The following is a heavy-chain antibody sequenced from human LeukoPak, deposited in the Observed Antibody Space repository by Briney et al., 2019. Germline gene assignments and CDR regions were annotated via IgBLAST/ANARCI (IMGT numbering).Heavy chain of an antibody. CDR3: ATLFGAGPEKYCSRTSCSYYFDY. CDR2: ITPIFGPA. Sequence: SVRVSCRASGGTFRRYAISWVRQAPGQALELMGGITPIFGPANYAQKLQGRVTSTSDESTSTAYMELSSLTSEDTAVYYWATLFGAGPEKYCSRTSCSYYFDYWGQGTLATASA. D-gene: IGHD2-2*01. CDR1: GGTFRRYA. J-gene: IGHJ4*02. V-gene: IGHV1-69*01.